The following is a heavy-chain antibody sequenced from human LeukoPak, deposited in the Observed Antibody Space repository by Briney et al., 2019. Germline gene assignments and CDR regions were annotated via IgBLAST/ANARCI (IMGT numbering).Heavy chain of an antibody. D-gene: IGHD3-3*01. J-gene: IGHJ6*04. CDR3: ATKIITIFGLDV. CDR1: GFTFDDYA. Sequence: GRSLRLSCAASGFTFDDYAMHWVRQAPGKGLEWVSGISWNSGSIGYADSVKGRFTISRDNAKNSLYLQMNSLRAEDTAVYYCATKIITIFGLDVWGKGTTVTVSS. CDR2: ISWNSGSI. V-gene: IGHV3-9*01.